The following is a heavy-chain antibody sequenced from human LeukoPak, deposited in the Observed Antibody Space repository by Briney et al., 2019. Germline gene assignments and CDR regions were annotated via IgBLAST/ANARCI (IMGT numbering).Heavy chain of an antibody. CDR1: GYSISSSYY. CDR3: ARGPYCSSTSCYAGGIFDY. D-gene: IGHD2-2*01. V-gene: IGHV4-38-2*02. J-gene: IGHJ4*02. CDR2: IYYSGST. Sequence: SETLSLTCTVSGYSISSSYYWGWIRRPPGKGLEWIGSIYYSGSTYYNPSLKSRVTISVDTSKNQFSLKLSSVTAADTAVYYCARGPYCSSTSCYAGGIFDYWGQGTLVTVSS.